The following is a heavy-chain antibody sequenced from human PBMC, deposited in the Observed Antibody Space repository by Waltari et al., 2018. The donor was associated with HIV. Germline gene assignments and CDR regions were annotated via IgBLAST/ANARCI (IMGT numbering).Heavy chain of an antibody. V-gene: IGHV4-61*02. CDR1: GGSISSGRSY. CDR2: IYTSGST. D-gene: IGHD6-13*01. J-gene: IGHJ4*02. Sequence: QVQLQESGPALVKPSQTLSLTCSGDGGSISSGRSYWGWLRQPAGKGLEWIGRIYTSGSTNYNPSLKSRVTISVDTSKNQFSLKLSSVTAADTAVYYCAREQQLVHGFDYWGQGTLVTVSS. CDR3: AREQQLVHGFDY.